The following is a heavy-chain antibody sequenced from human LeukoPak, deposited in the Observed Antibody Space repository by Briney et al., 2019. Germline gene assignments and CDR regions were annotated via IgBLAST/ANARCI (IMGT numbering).Heavy chain of an antibody. CDR3: VRYYYKSGGYSAAAFDI. CDR2: IYYSGST. CDR1: GGSFSGYY. D-gene: IGHD3-22*01. J-gene: IGHJ3*02. Sequence: PSETLSLTCAVYGGSFSGYYWSWIRQPPGKGLEWIGYIYYSGSTYYNPSLKSRVTLSLDGSRNQFSLKLSSVTAADTAVYYCVRYYYKSGGYSAAAFDIWGQGTMVTVSS. V-gene: IGHV4-34*01.